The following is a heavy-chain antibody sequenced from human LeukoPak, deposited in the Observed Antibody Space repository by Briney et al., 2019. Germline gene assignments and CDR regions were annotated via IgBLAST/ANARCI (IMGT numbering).Heavy chain of an antibody. CDR1: GFTFSSYA. V-gene: IGHV3-23*01. Sequence: GGSLRLSCAASGFTFSSYAMSWVRQAPGKGLEWVSAISGSGGSTYYADSVKGRFTISRDNSKNTLYLQMNSLRAEDTAVYYCAKFPPYCSGWYGYFDYWGQGTLVTVSS. J-gene: IGHJ4*02. CDR3: AKFPPYCSGWYGYFDY. D-gene: IGHD6-19*01. CDR2: ISGSGGST.